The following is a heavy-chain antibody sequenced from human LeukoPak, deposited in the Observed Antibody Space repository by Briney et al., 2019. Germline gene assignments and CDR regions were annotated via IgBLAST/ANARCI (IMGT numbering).Heavy chain of an antibody. Sequence: NPGGSLRLSCAASGFTFDNYAMTWVRQAPGKGLEWVSSISSSSSYIYYADSVKGRFTISRDNAKNSLYLQMNSLRAEDTAVYYCARVHYYYDSSGPFDYWGQGTLVTVSS. V-gene: IGHV3-21*01. J-gene: IGHJ4*02. D-gene: IGHD3-22*01. CDR1: GFTFDNYA. CDR3: ARVHYYYDSSGPFDY. CDR2: ISSSSSYI.